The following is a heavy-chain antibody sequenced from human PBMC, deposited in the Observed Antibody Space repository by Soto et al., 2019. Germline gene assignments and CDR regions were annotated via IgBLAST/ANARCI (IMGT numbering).Heavy chain of an antibody. CDR3: AKERSSGWSLDY. CDR2: ITGSGGNT. Sequence: GGSLRLSCAASGFTFSSYAMSWVRQAPGKGLEWVSSITGSGGNTHYADSVKGRFTVSRDNSKNTLYLQMNSLRAEDTAVFYCAKERSSGWSLDYWGQGTLVTVSS. D-gene: IGHD6-19*01. J-gene: IGHJ4*02. CDR1: GFTFSSYA. V-gene: IGHV3-23*01.